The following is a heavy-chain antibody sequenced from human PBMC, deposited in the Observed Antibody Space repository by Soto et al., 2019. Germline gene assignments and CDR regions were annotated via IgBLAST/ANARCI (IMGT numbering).Heavy chain of an antibody. CDR3: ARVEGAANYYYYYYMDV. J-gene: IGHJ6*03. V-gene: IGHV3-11*01. CDR1: GFTFSDYY. D-gene: IGHD1-1*01. CDR2: ISSSGSTI. Sequence: WGSLRLSCAASGFTFSDYYMSWIRQAPGKGLEWVSYISSSGSTIYYADSVKGRFTISRDNAKNSLYLQMNSLRAEDTAVYYCARVEGAANYYYYYYMDVWGKGTTVTVSS.